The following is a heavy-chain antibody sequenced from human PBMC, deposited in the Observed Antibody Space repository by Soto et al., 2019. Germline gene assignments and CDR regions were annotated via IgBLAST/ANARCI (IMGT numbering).Heavy chain of an antibody. V-gene: IGHV1-69*02. J-gene: IGHJ2*01. CDR2: IIPILHIA. Sequence: SVKVSCKASGGTFSSHTISWVRQAPGQGLEWMGGIIPILHIANSAQKFQGRVSITADKSTSTAYMELSSLRSEDTAVYYCARGKYFDSSGSASGWYFDLWGRGTPVTVSS. D-gene: IGHD3-22*01. CDR3: ARGKYFDSSGSASGWYFDL. CDR1: GGTFSSHT.